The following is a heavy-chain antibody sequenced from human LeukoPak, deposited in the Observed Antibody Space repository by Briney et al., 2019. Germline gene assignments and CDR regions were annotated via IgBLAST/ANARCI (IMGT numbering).Heavy chain of an antibody. Sequence: SETLSLTCTVSGGSISSGGYYWNWIRQHPGKGLEWIGYIYYSGTYYNPSLKNRVTMSVDTSKNQFSLKLSSVTAADTAVYYCARNGYNYGCVGYWGQGTLVTVSS. CDR2: IYYSGT. D-gene: IGHD5-18*01. V-gene: IGHV4-31*03. CDR3: ARNGYNYGCVGY. J-gene: IGHJ4*02. CDR1: GGSISSGGYY.